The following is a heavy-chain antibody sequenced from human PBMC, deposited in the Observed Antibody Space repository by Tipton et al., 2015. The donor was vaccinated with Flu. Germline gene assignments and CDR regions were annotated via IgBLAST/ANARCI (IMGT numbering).Heavy chain of an antibody. Sequence: TLSLTCSVSGDSIGSRYYWGWIRQPPGKGLEWIGNIHRSGNTYHNPSLKSRVTISVDTSKNQFSLKLRSVTAADTAMYYCARKYCSSTTCYQALDIWGQGTMVTVSS. J-gene: IGHJ3*02. D-gene: IGHD2-2*01. CDR2: IHRSGNT. V-gene: IGHV4-38-2*01. CDR1: GDSIGSRYY. CDR3: ARKYCSSTTCYQALDI.